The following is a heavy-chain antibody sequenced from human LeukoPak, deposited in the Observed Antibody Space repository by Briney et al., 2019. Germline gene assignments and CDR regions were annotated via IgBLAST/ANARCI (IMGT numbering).Heavy chain of an antibody. CDR3: ARVSFSGYHYYMDV. D-gene: IGHD3-22*01. Sequence: PSETLSLTCTVSGGSISSSSYYWGWIRQPPGKGLEWIGSIYYSGSTYYNPSLKSRVTISVDTSKNQFSLKLSSVTAADTAVYYCARVSFSGYHYYMDVWGKGTTVTVSS. J-gene: IGHJ6*03. CDR2: IYYSGST. V-gene: IGHV4-39*07. CDR1: GGSISSSSYY.